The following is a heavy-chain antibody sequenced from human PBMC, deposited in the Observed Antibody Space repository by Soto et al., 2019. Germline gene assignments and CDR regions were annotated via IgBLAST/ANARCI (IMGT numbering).Heavy chain of an antibody. CDR2: IIPIFGTA. J-gene: IGHJ6*02. D-gene: IGHD3-22*01. Sequence: SVKVSCKASGGTFSSYAISWVRQAPGQRLEWMGGIIPIFGTANYAQKFQGRVTITADESTSTAYMELSSLRSEDTVVYYCARRNYDSSGYTRYYYYGMDVWGQGTTVTVSS. CDR1: GGTFSSYA. V-gene: IGHV1-69*13. CDR3: ARRNYDSSGYTRYYYYGMDV.